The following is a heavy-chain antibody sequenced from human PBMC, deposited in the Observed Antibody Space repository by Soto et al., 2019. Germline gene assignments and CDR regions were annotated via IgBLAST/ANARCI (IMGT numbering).Heavy chain of an antibody. CDR2: INPSGGST. CDR1: GYTFTSYY. J-gene: IGHJ3*02. D-gene: IGHD4-17*01. CDR3: ARAPFNDYGDYAAFDI. V-gene: IGHV1-46*03. Sequence: ASVKVSCKASGYTFTSYYMHWVRQAPGQGLEWMGIINPSGGSTSYAQKFQGRVTMTRDTSTSTVYMELSSLRSEDTAVYYCARAPFNDYGDYAAFDIWGQGTMVTV.